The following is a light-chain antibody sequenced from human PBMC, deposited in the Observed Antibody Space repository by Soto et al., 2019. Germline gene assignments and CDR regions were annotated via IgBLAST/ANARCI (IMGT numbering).Light chain of an antibody. CDR2: ATS. J-gene: IGKJ4*01. Sequence: IHLTQSPSSLSASVCDRVAVTCRASQDISSYLAWYQQKPGKAPKLLIYATSTLQSGVPSRFSGSGSGTDFALTISSLQPEDFAAYYCQQLSSSPLTFGGGGKVAIK. V-gene: IGKV1-9*01. CDR3: QQLSSSPLT. CDR1: QDISSY.